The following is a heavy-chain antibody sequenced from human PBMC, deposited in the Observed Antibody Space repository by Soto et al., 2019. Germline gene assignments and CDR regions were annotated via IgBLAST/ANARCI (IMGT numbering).Heavy chain of an antibody. CDR3: ARDQFLDSFDI. Sequence: QVQLVESGGGVVQPGRSLRLSCAASGFIFSSYSMHWVRQAPGKGLEWVAIISNDGSNKDYVDSVKGRFTTSRDSSNNTLSLQMNSLRAEDTAVYYCARDQFLDSFDIWGQGTMVTVSS. V-gene: IGHV3-30-3*01. CDR1: GFIFSSYS. D-gene: IGHD2-21*01. J-gene: IGHJ3*02. CDR2: ISNDGSNK.